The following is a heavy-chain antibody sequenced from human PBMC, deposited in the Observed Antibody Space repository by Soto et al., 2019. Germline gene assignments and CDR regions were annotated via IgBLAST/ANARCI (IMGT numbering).Heavy chain of an antibody. Sequence: GGSLRLSCAASGFTFSNYWMSWVRQVPGKGLEWVANIKQDGSEKYYVDSVKGRFTISRDNAKNSLYLQMNSLRAEDTAVYYCARDFRLYYYDSSGYNDAFDTWGQGTMVTVSS. J-gene: IGHJ3*02. CDR1: GFTFSNYW. CDR2: IKQDGSEK. CDR3: ARDFRLYYYDSSGYNDAFDT. V-gene: IGHV3-7*01. D-gene: IGHD3-22*01.